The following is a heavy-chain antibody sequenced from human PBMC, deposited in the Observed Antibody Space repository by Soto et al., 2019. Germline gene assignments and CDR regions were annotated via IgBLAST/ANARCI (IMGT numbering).Heavy chain of an antibody. J-gene: IGHJ5*02. D-gene: IGHD2-2*03. V-gene: IGHV1-2*02. CDR3: AREAYSASFGYVTNPNWFDP. CDR2: INSSNGGT. CDR1: GYSFSHYF. Sequence: QVHLVQSGPEVMKPGASVKVSCEASGYSFSHYFMHWVRQVPGQGLEWMGWINSSNGGTKYSHKFQGRLTMTTDTSTNTAYMELSRLTSDDTAIYYCAREAYSASFGYVTNPNWFDPWGQGTLISVSS.